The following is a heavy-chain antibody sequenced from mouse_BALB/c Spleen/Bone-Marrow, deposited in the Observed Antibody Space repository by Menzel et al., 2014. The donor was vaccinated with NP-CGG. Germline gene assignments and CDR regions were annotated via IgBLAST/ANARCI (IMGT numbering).Heavy chain of an antibody. D-gene: IGHD1-1*01. CDR3: ARGGDYYGSSSFAY. J-gene: IGHJ3*01. CDR1: GYTFTSYW. V-gene: IGHV1S41*01. CDR2: IAPGSGST. Sequence: DLVKPGASAKLSCKASGYTFTSYWINWIKQRPGQGLEWIGRIAPGSGSTYYNEMFKGKATLTVDTSSSTAYIQLSSLSPEDSAVYFCARGGDYYGSSSFAYWGQGTLVTVSA.